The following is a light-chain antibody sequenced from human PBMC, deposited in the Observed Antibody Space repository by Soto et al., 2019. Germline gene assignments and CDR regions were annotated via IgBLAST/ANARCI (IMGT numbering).Light chain of an antibody. J-gene: IGLJ1*01. CDR1: SSDVGGYNY. V-gene: IGLV2-14*01. Sequence: QSALTQPASVSGSPGQSITISCTGTSSDVGGYNYVSWYQQHPGKAPKLIIYEVYSRPSGVPNRLSGSKSGNTASLTISRLQAEDEAYYYCSSYTRSSTYVFGTGTKLTVL. CDR2: EVY. CDR3: SSYTRSSTYV.